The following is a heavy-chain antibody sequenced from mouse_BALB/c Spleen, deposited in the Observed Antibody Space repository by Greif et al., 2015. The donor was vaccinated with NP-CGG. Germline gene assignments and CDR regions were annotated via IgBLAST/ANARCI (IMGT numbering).Heavy chain of an antibody. D-gene: IGHD2-12*01. CDR1: GFNIKDTY. CDR3: ASAYYRRPSYAMDY. J-gene: IGHJ4*01. CDR2: IDPANGNT. Sequence: VQLQQSGAELVKPGASVKLSCTASGFNIKDTYMHWVKQRPEQGLEWIGRIDPANGNTKYDPKFQGKATITADTSSNTAYLQLSSLTSEDTAVYYCASAYYRRPSYAMDYWGQGTSVTVSS. V-gene: IGHV14-3*02.